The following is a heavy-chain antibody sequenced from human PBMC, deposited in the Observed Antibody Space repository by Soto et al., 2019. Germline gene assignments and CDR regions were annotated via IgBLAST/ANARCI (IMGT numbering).Heavy chain of an antibody. Sequence: LSLTCAVSGDSISSSNWWSWVRQSPEKGLEWIGHIFHSGSTNYNPSLKSRVTISVDKSQNQFSLKMNSVTAADTAVYYCAREEGDGNYYYYGVDVWGQGTTVTVSS. CDR1: GDSISSSNW. CDR2: IFHSGST. CDR3: AREEGDGNYYYYGVDV. V-gene: IGHV4-4*02. J-gene: IGHJ6*02. D-gene: IGHD2-21*02.